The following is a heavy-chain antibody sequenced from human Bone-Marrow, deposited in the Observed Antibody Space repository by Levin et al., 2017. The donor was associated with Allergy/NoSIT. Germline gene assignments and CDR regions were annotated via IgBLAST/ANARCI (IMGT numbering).Heavy chain of an antibody. Sequence: QPGGSLRLSCAASGFTFSTYYMHWVRQAPGKGLEYVSTISSNGGSTYYANSMKGRFTISRDNSKNTLYLQTGSLRPEDMAVYYCARDSGLNKGYFDYWGQGTLVTVSS. CDR3: ARDSGLNKGYFDY. D-gene: IGHD3-10*01. J-gene: IGHJ4*03. CDR2: ISSNGGST. V-gene: IGHV3-64*01. CDR1: GFTFSTYY.